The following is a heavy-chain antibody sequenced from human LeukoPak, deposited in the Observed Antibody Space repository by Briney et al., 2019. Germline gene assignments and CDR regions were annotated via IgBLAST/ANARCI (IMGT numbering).Heavy chain of an antibody. CDR2: IYPGDSDT. V-gene: IGHV5-51*01. CDR3: ARRTSRDGYMRAFDY. J-gene: IGHJ4*02. Sequence: GESLKISCKGSGYSFTSYWIGWVRQMPGKGLEWMGIIYPGDSDTRYSPSFQGQVTISADKSISTAYLQWSSLKASDTAMYYCARRTSRDGYMRAFDYWGQGTLVIISS. CDR1: GYSFTSYW. D-gene: IGHD5-24*01.